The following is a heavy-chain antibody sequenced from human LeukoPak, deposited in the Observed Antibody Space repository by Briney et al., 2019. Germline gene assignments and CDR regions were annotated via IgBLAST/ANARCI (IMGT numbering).Heavy chain of an antibody. CDR2: IFPIDSET. J-gene: IGHJ6*02. V-gene: IGHV5-51*01. D-gene: IGHD2-15*01. CDR1: GYSFSSDW. Sequence: GESLKISCRASGYSFSSDWIAWVRQMPGKGLEWMGIIFPIDSETTYSPSFQGQVTISADKSISTAYLQWSSLKASDTAMYYCTRGCSGGSCSRDAMDVWGQGTMVTVSS. CDR3: TRGCSGGSCSRDAMDV.